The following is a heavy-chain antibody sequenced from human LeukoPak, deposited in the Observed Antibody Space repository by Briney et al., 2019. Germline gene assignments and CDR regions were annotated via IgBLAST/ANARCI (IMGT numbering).Heavy chain of an antibody. CDR1: GFSFSSYG. CDR2: ISGSGGST. CDR3: AKDNAYSSGWLYYFDY. D-gene: IGHD6-19*01. J-gene: IGHJ4*02. Sequence: GGSLRLSCAASGFSFSSYGMSWVRQAPGKGLEWVSAISGSGGSTYYADSVKGRFTISRDNSKNTLYLQMNSLRAEDTAVYYCAKDNAYSSGWLYYFDYWGQGTLVTVSS. V-gene: IGHV3-23*01.